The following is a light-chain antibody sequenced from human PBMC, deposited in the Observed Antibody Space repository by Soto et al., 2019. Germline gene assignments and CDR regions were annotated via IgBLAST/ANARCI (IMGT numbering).Light chain of an antibody. Sequence: QSALTQPASVSGSPGQSITISCTGTSSDVGGYNYVSWYQQHPGKAPKLMIYEVSNRPSGVSNRFXGSKSGNTASLXISGXQAEDEADYYCSSYTSSSTLLFGGGTKLTVL. CDR1: SSDVGGYNY. CDR2: EVS. CDR3: SSYTSSSTLL. V-gene: IGLV2-14*01. J-gene: IGLJ2*01.